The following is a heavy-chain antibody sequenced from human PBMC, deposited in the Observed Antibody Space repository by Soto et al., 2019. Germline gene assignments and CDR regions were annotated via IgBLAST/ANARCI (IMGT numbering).Heavy chain of an antibody. CDR3: DRNSPIEEAGRSYYYGLDV. CDR1: GYSFTSYW. D-gene: IGHD6-13*01. CDR2: IYPGDSDT. J-gene: IGHJ6*02. V-gene: IGHV5-51*01. Sequence: GESLKISCKGSGYSFTSYWIGWVRQMPGKGLEWMGIIYPGDSDTRYSPSFQGQVTISADKSISTAYLQWSSLKASDTAMYYCDRNSPIEEAGRSYYYGLDVWGQGTTVTVSS.